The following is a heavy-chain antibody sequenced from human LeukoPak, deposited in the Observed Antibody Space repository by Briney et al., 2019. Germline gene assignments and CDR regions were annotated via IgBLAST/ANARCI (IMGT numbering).Heavy chain of an antibody. J-gene: IGHJ3*01. CDR3: AREGAVAGIDAFDV. CDR2: ISSSSSTI. D-gene: IGHD6-19*01. V-gene: IGHV3-48*04. CDR1: GFTFSSYS. Sequence: GGSLRLSCAASGFTFSSYSMNWVRQAPGKGLEWVSYISSSSSTIYYADSVKGRFTISRDDAKNSLYLQMNSLRAEDTAFYYCAREGAVAGIDAFDVWGQGTMVTVSS.